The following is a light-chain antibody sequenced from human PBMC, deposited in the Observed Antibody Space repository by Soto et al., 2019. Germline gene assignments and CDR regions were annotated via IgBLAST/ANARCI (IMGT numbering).Light chain of an antibody. CDR1: QSVSSY. J-gene: IGKJ1*01. CDR3: QHYGDSSWT. V-gene: IGKV3-20*01. CDR2: GTS. Sequence: EIVLTQSPATLSLSPGERATLSWRASQSVSSYLAWYQQKPGQAPRLLIFGTSNRAPGIPDRFSGSGSGTDFTLSISRLEPDDFAVYYCQHYGDSSWTFGQGTKVDIK.